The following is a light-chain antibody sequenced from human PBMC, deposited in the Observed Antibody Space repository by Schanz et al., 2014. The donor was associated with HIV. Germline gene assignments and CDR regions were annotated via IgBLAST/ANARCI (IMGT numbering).Light chain of an antibody. CDR1: SSDVGGYNY. Sequence: QSALTQPASVSGSPGQSITISCTGTSSDVGGYNYVSWYQQHPGKPPKLMVYDVTDRPSGVSNRFSGSKSGNTASLTISGLQPEDEADYYCNSYSHSNTYVFGSGTKLTVL. V-gene: IGLV2-14*03. CDR3: NSYSHSNTYV. J-gene: IGLJ1*01. CDR2: DVT.